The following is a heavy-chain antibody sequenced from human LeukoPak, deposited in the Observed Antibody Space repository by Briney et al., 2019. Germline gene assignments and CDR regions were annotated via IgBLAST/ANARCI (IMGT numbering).Heavy chain of an antibody. J-gene: IGHJ4*02. D-gene: IGHD5-18*01. V-gene: IGHV4-59*01. CDR2: IYYSGST. Sequence: SETLSLTCTVSGGSISSYYWSWIRQPPGKGLEWIGYIYYSGSTNYNPSLKTRVTISVDTSKNQFSLKLTSVTAADTAVYYCAREGIHPKGGFDYWGQGTLVTVSS. CDR3: AREGIHPKGGFDY. CDR1: GGSISSYY.